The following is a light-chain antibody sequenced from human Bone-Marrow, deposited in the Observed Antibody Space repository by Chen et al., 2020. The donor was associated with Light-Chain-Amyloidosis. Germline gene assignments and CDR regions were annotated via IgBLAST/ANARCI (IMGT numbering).Light chain of an antibody. Sequence: EIVLTQSPGTLSLSPGERATLSCRVSQSVSSSSYLAWYQQIPGQAPRLLIYAVSSRATGIPDRFSGSGSGTDVTLTISRLEPEDCAVYYCQHYGYSITFGGGTRVEIK. CDR3: QHYGYSIT. V-gene: IGKV3-20*01. CDR2: AVS. CDR1: QSVSSSSY. J-gene: IGKJ4*01.